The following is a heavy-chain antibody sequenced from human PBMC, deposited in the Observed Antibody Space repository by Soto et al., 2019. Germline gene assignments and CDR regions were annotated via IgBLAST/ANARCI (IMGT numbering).Heavy chain of an antibody. CDR1: GFTFSGHW. D-gene: IGHD3-9*01. CDR3: PRTKTTDWDLGH. CDR2: IRQDGRER. V-gene: IGHV3-7*03. J-gene: IGHJ4*02. Sequence: EVQLEESGGGLVQPGGSLRLSCAASGFTFSGHWVAWVRQAPGKGLEWVASIRQDGRERFYVDSVKGRFTISRDNATSSLYLEMITLRDEPSAVYYGPRTKTTDWDLGHRGQAPQVTVS.